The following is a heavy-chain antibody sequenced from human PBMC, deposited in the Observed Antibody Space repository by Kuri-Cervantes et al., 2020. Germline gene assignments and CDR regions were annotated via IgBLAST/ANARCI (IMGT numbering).Heavy chain of an antibody. V-gene: IGHV4-30-2*01. J-gene: IGHJ4*02. CDR2: IYHSGST. D-gene: IGHD1-26*01. Sequence: LRLSCAVSGGSISSGGYSWSWIRQPPGKGLEWIGYIYHSGSTYYNPSLKSRVTISVDRSKNQFSLKLSPVTAADTAVYYCASSRGNYYGPIDYWGQGTLVTVSS. CDR3: ASSRGNYYGPIDY. CDR1: GGSISSGGYS.